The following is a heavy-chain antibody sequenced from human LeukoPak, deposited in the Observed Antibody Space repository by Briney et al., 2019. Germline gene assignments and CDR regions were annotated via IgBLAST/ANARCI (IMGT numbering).Heavy chain of an antibody. CDR2: ITPNSGGT. CDR3: AREPTSSHDY. Sequence: ASVKVSCKASGYTFTGYYIHWVRQAPGQGLEWMGWITPNSGGTNYAQKFQGRVTMTRDTSISTAYMDLSRLRSDDTAVYYCAREPTSSHDYWGQGTLVTVSS. CDR1: GYTFTGYY. J-gene: IGHJ4*02. V-gene: IGHV1-2*02. D-gene: IGHD6-6*01.